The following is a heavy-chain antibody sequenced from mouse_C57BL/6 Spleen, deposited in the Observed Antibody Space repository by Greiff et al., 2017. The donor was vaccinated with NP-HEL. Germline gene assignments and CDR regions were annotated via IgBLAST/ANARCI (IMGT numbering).Heavy chain of an antibody. V-gene: IGHV1-69*01. Sequence: QVQLQQPGAELVMPGASVKLSCKASGYTSTSYWMHWVKQRPGQGLEWIGEIDPSDSYTNYNQKFKGKSTLTVDKSSSTAYMQLSSLTSEDSAVYYCARTGFYYYGSRYFDVWGTGTTVTVSS. D-gene: IGHD1-1*01. CDR2: IDPSDSYT. J-gene: IGHJ1*03. CDR1: GYTSTSYW. CDR3: ARTGFYYYGSRYFDV.